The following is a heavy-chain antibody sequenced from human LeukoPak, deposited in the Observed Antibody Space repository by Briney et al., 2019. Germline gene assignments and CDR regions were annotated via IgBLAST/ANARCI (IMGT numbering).Heavy chain of an antibody. Sequence: PSETLSLTCTVSGASISNYYWSWIRQPPGKGLEWIGYIYPSGSTYYNHSLKSRVTISADADKSQFSLKLRSVTAADTAVYYCARDQISTTWYGAFDIWGQGTMVSVSS. CDR3: ARDQISTTWYGAFDI. J-gene: IGHJ3*02. CDR1: GASISNYY. CDR2: IYPSGST. V-gene: IGHV4-59*01. D-gene: IGHD6-13*01.